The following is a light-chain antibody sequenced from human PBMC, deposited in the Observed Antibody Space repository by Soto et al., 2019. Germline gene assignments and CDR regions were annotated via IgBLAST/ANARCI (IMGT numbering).Light chain of an antibody. CDR2: ENN. V-gene: IGLV1-51*02. CDR1: SSNIGNNY. Sequence: SVLTQPPPVSAAPGQKVTLSCSGSSSNIGNNYVSWYQQLPGTAPKLLIYENNKRPSGIPDRFSGSKSGTSATLGITGLQTGDEADYYCGTWDSSLSAYVFGTGTKVTVL. J-gene: IGLJ1*01. CDR3: GTWDSSLSAYV.